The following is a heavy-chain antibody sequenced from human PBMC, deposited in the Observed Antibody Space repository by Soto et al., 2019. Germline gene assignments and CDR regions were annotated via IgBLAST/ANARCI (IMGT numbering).Heavy chain of an antibody. CDR2: ISSSSSTI. D-gene: IGHD6-19*01. V-gene: IGHV3-48*02. Sequence: PGGSLRLSCAASGFTFNTYSMNWVRQAPGKGLEWVSYISSSSSTIYYADSVKGRFTISRDNAKNSLYLQMNSLRDEDTAVYYCARDHDSSGWYDAFDIWGQGTMVTVSS. CDR3: ARDHDSSGWYDAFDI. CDR1: GFTFNTYS. J-gene: IGHJ3*02.